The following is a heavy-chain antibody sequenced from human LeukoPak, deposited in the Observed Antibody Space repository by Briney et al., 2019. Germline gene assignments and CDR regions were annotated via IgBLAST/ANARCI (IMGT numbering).Heavy chain of an antibody. CDR2: INHSGST. CDR3: ARGTPVGLNFDY. J-gene: IGHJ4*02. CDR1: GGSFSGYY. V-gene: IGHV4-34*01. Sequence: SETLPLTCAVYGGSFSGYYWSWIRQPPGKGLEWIGEINHSGSTNYNPSLKSRVTISVDTSKNQFSLKLSSVTAADTAVYYCARGTPVGLNFDYWGQGTLVTVSS.